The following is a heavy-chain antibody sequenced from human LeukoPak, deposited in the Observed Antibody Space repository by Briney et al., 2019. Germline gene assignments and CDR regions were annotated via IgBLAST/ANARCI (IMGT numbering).Heavy chain of an antibody. CDR3: ARDPTPPSDFWSGYYRGPYGMDV. V-gene: IGHV4-59*12. CDR1: GGSISSYY. D-gene: IGHD3-3*01. CDR2: IYYSGST. Sequence: SETLSLTCTVSGGSISSYYWSWIRQPPGKGLEWIGYIYYSGSTNYNPSLKSRVTISVDTSKNQFSLKLSSVTAADTAVYYCARDPTPPSDFWSGYYRGPYGMDVWGQGTTVTVSS. J-gene: IGHJ6*02.